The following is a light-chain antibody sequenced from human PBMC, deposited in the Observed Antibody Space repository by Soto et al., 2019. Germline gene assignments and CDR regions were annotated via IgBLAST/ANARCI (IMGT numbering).Light chain of an antibody. CDR2: DDR. CDR1: DIGSKS. CDR3: LVWDISGDPNYV. Sequence: SYELTQPPSVSVAPGQTASITCGGNDIGSKSVHWYQQKPGQAPVLVVFDDRDRPSGIPERFSGSNSGNAATLTISRVEGGDEADYFCLVWDISGDPNYVFGSGTKLTVL. J-gene: IGLJ1*01. V-gene: IGLV3-21*02.